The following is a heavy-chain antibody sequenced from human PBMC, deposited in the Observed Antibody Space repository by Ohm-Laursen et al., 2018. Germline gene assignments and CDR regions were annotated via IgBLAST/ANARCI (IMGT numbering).Heavy chain of an antibody. CDR2: IYSSGTT. Sequence: ETLSLTCSVSGGSITSYYWTWIRQPAGKGLEWVGRIYSSGTTTYNPSLKSRVTMSLDTAKNQFSLKLTSVTAADTAVYYCARAGGVLGYFDLWGRGTLVTVSS. D-gene: IGHD2-8*02. CDR1: GGSITSYY. V-gene: IGHV4-4*07. CDR3: ARAGGVLGYFDL. J-gene: IGHJ2*01.